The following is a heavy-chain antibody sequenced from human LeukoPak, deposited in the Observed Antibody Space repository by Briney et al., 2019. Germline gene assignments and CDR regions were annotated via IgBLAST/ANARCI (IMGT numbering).Heavy chain of an antibody. CDR1: GDSVSNNNYA. CDR2: TYYRCKVKH. CDR3: AGGYAFDV. Sequence: SQTLSLTCAIAGDSVSNNNYAWNWIRPSPSRGLEWLGRTYYRCKVKHDYTRSVMGRVSVDPDTSKNQFSLHLRSVTPDDTAVYYCAGGYAFDVWGQGTMVTVSS. J-gene: IGHJ3*01. V-gene: IGHV6-1*01.